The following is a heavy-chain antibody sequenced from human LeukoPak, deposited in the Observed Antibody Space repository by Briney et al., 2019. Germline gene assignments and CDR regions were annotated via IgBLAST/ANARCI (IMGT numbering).Heavy chain of an antibody. CDR3: AKGRGDSSSWTGPPPYYYYYMDV. V-gene: IGHV3-21*01. J-gene: IGHJ6*03. CDR2: ISSSSSYI. CDR1: GFTFSSYS. Sequence: KSGGSLRLSCAASGFTFSSYSMNWVRQAPGKGLEWVSSISSSSSYIYYADSVKGRFTISRDNAKNSLYLQMNSLRAEDTAVYYCAKGRGDSSSWTGPPPYYYYYMDVWGKGTTVTVSS. D-gene: IGHD6-13*01.